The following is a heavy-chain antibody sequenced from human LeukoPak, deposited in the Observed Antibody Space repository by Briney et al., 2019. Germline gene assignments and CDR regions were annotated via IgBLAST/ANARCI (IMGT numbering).Heavy chain of an antibody. CDR1: GGSISSYY. Sequence: PSETLSLTCTVSGGSISSYYWSWIRQPPGKGLEWIGYIYYSGSTNYNPSLKSRVTISVDTSKNQFSLKLSPVTAADTAVYYCAGEYSRGTTHFDYWGQGTLVTVSS. J-gene: IGHJ4*02. CDR2: IYYSGST. D-gene: IGHD6-13*01. V-gene: IGHV4-59*01. CDR3: AGEYSRGTTHFDY.